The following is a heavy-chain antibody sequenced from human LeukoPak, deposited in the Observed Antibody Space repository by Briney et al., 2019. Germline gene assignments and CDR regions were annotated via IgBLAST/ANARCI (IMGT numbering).Heavy chain of an antibody. Sequence: SETLSLTCAVYGVSFSGYYWNWIRQPPGKGLEWIGEINHSGSSNYNPSLKNRVTISVDTSKNQFSLKLSSVTAADTAMYYCARQSTGYGDYWGQGTLVTVSS. CDR2: INHSGSS. CDR3: ARQSTGYGDY. J-gene: IGHJ4*02. D-gene: IGHD3-9*01. V-gene: IGHV4-34*01. CDR1: GVSFSGYY.